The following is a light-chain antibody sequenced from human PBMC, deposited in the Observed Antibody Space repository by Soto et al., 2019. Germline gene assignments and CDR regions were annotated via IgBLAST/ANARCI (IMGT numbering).Light chain of an antibody. Sequence: QSVLTQPPSVSGAPGHRVTISCTGSSSNIGAGYDVHWYQQLPGTAPKLLIYGNSNRPSGVPDRFSGSKSGTSASLAITGLQDEDEADYYCQSYDSSLTGSKVFGTGTKVTVL. CDR2: GNS. CDR1: SSNIGAGYD. CDR3: QSYDSSLTGSKV. J-gene: IGLJ1*01. V-gene: IGLV1-40*01.